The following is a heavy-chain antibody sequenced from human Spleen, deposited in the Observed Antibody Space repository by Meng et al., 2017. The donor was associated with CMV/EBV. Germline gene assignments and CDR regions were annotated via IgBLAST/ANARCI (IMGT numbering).Heavy chain of an antibody. V-gene: IGHV1-2*02. CDR1: GYTFTGYY. CDR2: INPDSGAT. J-gene: IGHJ4*02. CDR3: ARDLGY. Sequence: ASVKVSCKASGYTFTGYYIHWVRQAPGQGPECMGWINPDSGATDFAQKFQGRVTMTRDTSISTAYMELSRLRSDDTAVYYCARDLGYWGQGTLVTVSS. D-gene: IGHD7-27*01.